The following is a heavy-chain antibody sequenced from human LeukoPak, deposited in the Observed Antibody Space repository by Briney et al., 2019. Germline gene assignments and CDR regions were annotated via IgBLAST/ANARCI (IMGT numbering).Heavy chain of an antibody. J-gene: IGHJ3*02. D-gene: IGHD6-25*01. Sequence: GGSLRLSCAASGFAFSTYWMSWVRQAPGKGLEWVANIKTDGSEKYYVDSVKGRFTISRDNAKNSLYLEMNSLRADDTAVYYCARGWSSAQNAFDIWGQGTMVTVSS. CDR3: ARGWSSAQNAFDI. CDR1: GFAFSTYW. CDR2: IKTDGSEK. V-gene: IGHV3-7*01.